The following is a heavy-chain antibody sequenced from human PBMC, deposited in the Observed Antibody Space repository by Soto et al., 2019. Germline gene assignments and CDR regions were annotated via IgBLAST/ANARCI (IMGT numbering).Heavy chain of an antibody. V-gene: IGHV6-1*01. Sequence: SQTLSLTCAISGDSVSSNSAAWNWIRQSPSRGLEWLGRTYYRSKWYNDYAVSVKSRITINPDTSKNQFSLQLNSVTAADTAVYYCARSRAIGRCSGGSCYYYYYGMDVWGQGTTVTVSS. CDR1: GDSVSSNSAA. D-gene: IGHD2-15*01. CDR3: ARSRAIGRCSGGSCYYYYYGMDV. CDR2: TYYRSKWYN. J-gene: IGHJ6*02.